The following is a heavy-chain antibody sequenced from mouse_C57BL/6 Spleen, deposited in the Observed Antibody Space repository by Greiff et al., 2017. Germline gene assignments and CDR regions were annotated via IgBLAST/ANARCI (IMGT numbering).Heavy chain of an antibody. D-gene: IGHD2-5*01. Sequence: EVKLVESGGGLVKPGGSLKLSCAASGFTFSDYGMHWVRQAPEKGLEWVAYISSGSSTIYYADTVKGRFTISRDNAKNTLFLQMTSLRSEDTAMYYCARWGSNYVGAMDYWGQGTSVTVSS. J-gene: IGHJ4*01. CDR2: ISSGSSTI. CDR3: ARWGSNYVGAMDY. V-gene: IGHV5-17*01. CDR1: GFTFSDYG.